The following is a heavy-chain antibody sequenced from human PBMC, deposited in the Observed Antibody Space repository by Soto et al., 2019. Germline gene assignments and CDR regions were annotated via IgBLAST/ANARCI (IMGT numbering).Heavy chain of an antibody. V-gene: IGHV4-31*03. CDR1: GGSISSGGYY. J-gene: IGHJ6*02. D-gene: IGHD2-21*01. CDR2: IYYSGST. Sequence: TLSLTCTVSGGSISSGGYYWSWIRQHPGKGLEWIGYIYYSGSTYYNPSLKSRVTISVDTSKNQFSLKLSSVTAADTAVYYCAASCVGCGGCNYYGMDVWGQGTTVTVSS. CDR3: AASCVGCGGCNYYGMDV.